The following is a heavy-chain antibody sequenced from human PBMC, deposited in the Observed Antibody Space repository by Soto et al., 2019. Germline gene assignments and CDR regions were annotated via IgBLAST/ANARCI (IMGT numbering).Heavy chain of an antibody. CDR1: GFTFSSYA. CDR3: ARDKRDLRFLEWSYYFDF. J-gene: IGHJ4*02. V-gene: IGHV3-30-3*01. CDR2: ISYDGSNK. Sequence: QVQLVESGGGVVQPGRSLRLSCAASGFTFSSYAMHWVRQAPGKGLEWVAVISYDGSNKYYVKGRFTISRDNSKNKLYLQMNSLRAEDTAVYYCARDKRDLRFLEWSYYFDFWGQGTLVTVSS. D-gene: IGHD3-3*01.